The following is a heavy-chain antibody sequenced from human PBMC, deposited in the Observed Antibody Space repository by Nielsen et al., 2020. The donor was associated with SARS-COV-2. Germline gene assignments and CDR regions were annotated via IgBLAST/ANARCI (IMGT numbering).Heavy chain of an antibody. J-gene: IGHJ5*02. CDR1: GGSISSGGYY. CDR2: IYYSGST. Sequence: SETLSLTCTVSGGSISSGGYYWSWIRQHPGKGLEWIGYIYYSGSTYYNPSLKSRVTISVDTSKNQFSLKLSSVTAADTAVYYCARDSPGRWLVREGFDPWGQGTLVTVSS. CDR3: ARDSPGRWLVREGFDP. D-gene: IGHD6-19*01. V-gene: IGHV4-31*03.